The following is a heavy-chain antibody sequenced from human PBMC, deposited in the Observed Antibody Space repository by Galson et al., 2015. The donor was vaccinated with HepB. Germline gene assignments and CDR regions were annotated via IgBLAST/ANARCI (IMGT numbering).Heavy chain of an antibody. V-gene: IGHV5-51*01. Sequence: QSGAEVKKPGESLKISCQGSGYSYNTYWIGWVRQMSGKGLEWMGMIYPGDSDTRYSPSFQGQVTISVDRSIRTAYLQWNSLKASDTAIYYCARRRGKPPKYFYGLDVWGQGTTVIVSS. CDR1: GYSYNTYW. CDR2: IYPGDSDT. J-gene: IGHJ6*02. CDR3: ARRRGKPPKYFYGLDV.